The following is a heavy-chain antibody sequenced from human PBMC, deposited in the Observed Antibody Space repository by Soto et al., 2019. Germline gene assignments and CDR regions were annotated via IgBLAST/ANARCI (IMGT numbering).Heavy chain of an antibody. V-gene: IGHV4-59*01. Sequence: SETLSLTCTVSGGSIRSYYWSWIRQPPGKGLEWIGYIYYSGSTNYNPSLKSRVTISVDTSKNQFSLKLSSVTAADTAVYYCASGPTNYYYDSSGYYYGLDYWGQGTLVTVSS. D-gene: IGHD3-22*01. CDR3: ASGPTNYYYDSSGYYYGLDY. CDR2: IYYSGST. CDR1: GGSIRSYY. J-gene: IGHJ4*02.